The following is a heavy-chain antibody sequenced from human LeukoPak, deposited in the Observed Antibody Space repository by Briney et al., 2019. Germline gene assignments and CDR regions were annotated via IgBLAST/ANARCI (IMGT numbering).Heavy chain of an antibody. Sequence: PSETLSLTCAVYGGSFSGYYWSWIRQPPGKGLEWIGEINHSGSTNYNPSLKSRVTISVDTSKNQFSLKLSSVTAADTAVYYCARDTQRGYSYGRNWFDPWGQGTLDTVSS. D-gene: IGHD5-18*01. CDR1: GGSFSGYY. CDR2: INHSGST. V-gene: IGHV4-34*01. CDR3: ARDTQRGYSYGRNWFDP. J-gene: IGHJ5*02.